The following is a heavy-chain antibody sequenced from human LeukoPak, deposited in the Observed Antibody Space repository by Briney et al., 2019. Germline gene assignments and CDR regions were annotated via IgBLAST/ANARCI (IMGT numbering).Heavy chain of an antibody. CDR3: ARGRGMLLRSFDY. CDR1: GGSFSGYY. V-gene: IGHV4-34*01. D-gene: IGHD3-22*01. Sequence: SETLSLTCAVYGGSFSGYYWSWIRQPPGKGLEWIGEINHSGSTNYNPSLKSRVTISVDTSKNQFSLKLSSVTAADTAVYYCARGRGMLLRSFDYWGQGTLVTVSS. J-gene: IGHJ4*02. CDR2: INHSGST.